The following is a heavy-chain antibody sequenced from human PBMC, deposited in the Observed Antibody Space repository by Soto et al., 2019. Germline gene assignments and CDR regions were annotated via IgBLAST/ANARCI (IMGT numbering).Heavy chain of an antibody. Sequence: SETLSLTCTVSGGSISSYYWSWIRQPPGKGLEWIGYIHYSGSTKYNPSLKSRVTISADTSKNQFSLKLSSVTAADTAVYYCGRGHYYFWSVYFDTIYFWGQGTRVTVSS. J-gene: IGHJ4*02. V-gene: IGHV4-59*08. CDR2: IHYSGST. CDR3: GRGHYYFWSVYFDTIYF. D-gene: IGHD3-3*01. CDR1: GGSISSYY.